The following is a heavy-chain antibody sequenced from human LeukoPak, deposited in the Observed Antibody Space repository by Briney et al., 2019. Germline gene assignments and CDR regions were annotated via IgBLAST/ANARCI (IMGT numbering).Heavy chain of an antibody. CDR1: GGSISSYY. Sequence: SETLSLTCTVSGGSISSYYWSWIRQPTGKGLEWIGYIYYSGSTNYNPSLKSRVTISVDTSKNQFSLKLSSVTAADTAVYYCARVSPIAAAVGMCWFDPWGQGTLVTVSS. V-gene: IGHV4-59*01. CDR3: ARVSPIAAAVGMCWFDP. CDR2: IYYSGST. D-gene: IGHD6-13*01. J-gene: IGHJ5*02.